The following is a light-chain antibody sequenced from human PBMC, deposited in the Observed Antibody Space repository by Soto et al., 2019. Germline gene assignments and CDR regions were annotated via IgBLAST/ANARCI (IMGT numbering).Light chain of an antibody. V-gene: IGKV3-20*01. CDR3: QHYGSSGRT. Sequence: ELVFPQSPGTLSVSPGERTTLSCSASDSPRGTNLVWYQQKPGQAPRVLLYRVSNTPTGTPDRFSGSESGTDFSLTINRLETEDFAVYYCQHYGSSGRTFGQGTKVDIK. CDR2: RVS. J-gene: IGKJ1*01. CDR1: DSPRGTN.